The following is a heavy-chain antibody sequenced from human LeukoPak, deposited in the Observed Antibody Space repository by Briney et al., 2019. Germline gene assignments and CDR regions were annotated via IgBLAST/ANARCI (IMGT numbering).Heavy chain of an antibody. Sequence: ASVKVSCKASGYTFTGYYMHWVRQAPGQGLEWMGWINPNSGGTNYAQKFQGRVTMTRDTSISTAYMEPSRLRSDDTAVYYCASTQKSSSLYYYYGMDVWGQGTTVTVSS. V-gene: IGHV1-2*02. J-gene: IGHJ6*02. CDR1: GYTFTGYY. CDR3: ASTQKSSSLYYYYGMDV. D-gene: IGHD6-19*01. CDR2: INPNSGGT.